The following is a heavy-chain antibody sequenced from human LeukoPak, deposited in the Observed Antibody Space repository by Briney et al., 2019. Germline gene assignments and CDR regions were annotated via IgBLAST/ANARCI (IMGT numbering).Heavy chain of an antibody. J-gene: IGHJ4*02. D-gene: IGHD5-18*01. CDR2: ISSSGSTI. V-gene: IGHV3-48*04. CDR3: ARDFGYSYGCYFDY. Sequence: PGGSLRLSCAASGFTFSSYSMNWVRQAPGKGLEWVSYISSSGSTIYYADSVKGRFTISRDNAKNSLYLQMNSLRAEDTAVYYCARDFGYSYGCYFDYWGQGTLVTVSS. CDR1: GFTFSSYS.